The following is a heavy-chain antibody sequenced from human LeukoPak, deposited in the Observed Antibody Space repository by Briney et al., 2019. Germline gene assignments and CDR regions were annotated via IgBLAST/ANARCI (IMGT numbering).Heavy chain of an antibody. V-gene: IGHV3-74*01. CDR3: ARAYSYIDY. CDR1: GSTFSSYW. Sequence: AGGSLRLSCAASGSTFSSYWMHWVRQAPGKGLVWVSRIKSDGTSTSYADSVKGRFTISRDNAKNSLYLQMNSLRAEDTAVYYCARAYSYIDYWGQGTLVTVSS. D-gene: IGHD5-18*01. J-gene: IGHJ4*02. CDR2: IKSDGTST.